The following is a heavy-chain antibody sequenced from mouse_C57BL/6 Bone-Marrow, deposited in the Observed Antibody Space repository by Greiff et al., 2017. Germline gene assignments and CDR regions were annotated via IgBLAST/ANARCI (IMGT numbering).Heavy chain of an antibody. CDR3: ARLRKGY. J-gene: IGHJ2*01. Sequence: QVQLQQSGPELVKPGASVKISCKASGYAFSSSWMNWVKQRPGTGLEWIGRIYPGDGDTNYNGKFKGKATLTADKSSSTAYMQLSSLTSEDSAVYFCARLRKGYWGQGTTLTVAS. CDR2: IYPGDGDT. CDR1: GYAFSSSW. V-gene: IGHV1-82*01.